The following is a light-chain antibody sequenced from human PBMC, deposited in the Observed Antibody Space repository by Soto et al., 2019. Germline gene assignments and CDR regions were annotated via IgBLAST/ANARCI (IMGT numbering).Light chain of an antibody. CDR2: KAS. CDR1: QSISSW. J-gene: IGKJ5*01. Sequence: DIQMTQSPSTLSTSLGDRVTITRRASQSISSWLAWYQQKQGKAPKLXIYKASSLESGVPSRFSGSGSGTEFTLTINSLQADDFATYYCQQHNSFSITFGQGTRLEIK. V-gene: IGKV1-5*03. CDR3: QQHNSFSIT.